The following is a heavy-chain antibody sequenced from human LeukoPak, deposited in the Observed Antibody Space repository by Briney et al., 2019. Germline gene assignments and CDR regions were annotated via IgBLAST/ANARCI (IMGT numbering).Heavy chain of an antibody. J-gene: IGHJ5*02. CDR3: PKGGNWNYEGWFDP. CDR1: GFTFSSYG. V-gene: IGHV3-30*02. Sequence: QTGGSLRLSCAASGFTFSSYGMHWVRQAPGKGLEWVAFIRYDGSNKYYADSVKGRFTISRDNSKNTLYLQMNSLRAEDTAVYYCPKGGNWNYEGWFDPWGQGTLVTVSS. D-gene: IGHD1-7*01. CDR2: IRYDGSNK.